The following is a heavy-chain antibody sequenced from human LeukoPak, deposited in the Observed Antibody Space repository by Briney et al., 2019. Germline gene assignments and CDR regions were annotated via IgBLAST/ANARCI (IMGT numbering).Heavy chain of an antibody. J-gene: IGHJ4*02. CDR2: IYYSGST. Sequence: GSLRLSCAASGFTFSSYSMSWVRQPPGKGLEWIGSIYYSGSTYYNPSLKSRVTISVDTSKNQFSLKLSSVTAADTAVYYCARQPDIVVVVAAFSFDYWGQGTLVTVSS. D-gene: IGHD2-15*01. CDR3: ARQPDIVVVVAAFSFDY. CDR1: GFTFSSYS. V-gene: IGHV4-39*01.